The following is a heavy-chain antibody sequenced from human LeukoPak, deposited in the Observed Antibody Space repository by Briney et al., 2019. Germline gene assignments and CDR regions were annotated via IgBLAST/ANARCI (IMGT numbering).Heavy chain of an antibody. CDR1: GYTFTSYG. J-gene: IGHJ6*02. D-gene: IGHD6-13*01. CDR2: IIAYNVNT. V-gene: IGHV1-18*01. CDR3: ARVEVGSSWSINYYYYGMDV. Sequence: ASVKVSCKASGYTFTSYGISWVRQAPGQGLEWMGWIIAYNVNTNYAQKLQGTVTMTTDTSTSTAYMELRRLRSDDTAVYYCARVEVGSSWSINYYYYGMDVWGQGTTVTVSS.